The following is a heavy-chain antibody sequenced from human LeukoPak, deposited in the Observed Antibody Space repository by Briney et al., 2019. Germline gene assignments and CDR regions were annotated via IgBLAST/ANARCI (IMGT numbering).Heavy chain of an antibody. V-gene: IGHV4-59*12. CDR3: AAPDCSSTSCYVGY. Sequence: PSETLSLTCTVSGDSLNTYYWSWIRQPPGKGLEWIGYIYYSGSTNYNPSLKSRVTISVDTSKNQFSLKLSSVTAADTAVYYCAAPDCSSTSCYVGYWGQGTLVTVSS. CDR1: GDSLNTYY. J-gene: IGHJ4*02. D-gene: IGHD2-2*01. CDR2: IYYSGST.